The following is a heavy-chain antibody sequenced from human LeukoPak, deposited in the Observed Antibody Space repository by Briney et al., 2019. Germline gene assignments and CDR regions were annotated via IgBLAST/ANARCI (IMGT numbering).Heavy chain of an antibody. J-gene: IGHJ3*02. D-gene: IGHD5-18*01. V-gene: IGHV1-3*01. CDR1: GYTFTSYA. CDR2: INAGNGNT. Sequence: ASVKVSCKASGYTFTSYATHWVRQAPGQGLEWMGWINAGNGNTKYSQKFQGRVTITRDTSASTAYMELSSLRSEDTAVYYCAREHTAMAYAFDIWGQGTMVTVSS. CDR3: AREHTAMAYAFDI.